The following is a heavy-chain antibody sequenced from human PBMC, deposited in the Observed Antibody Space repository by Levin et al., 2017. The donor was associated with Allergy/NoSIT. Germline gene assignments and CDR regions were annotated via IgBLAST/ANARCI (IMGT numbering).Heavy chain of an antibody. CDR2: INHSGST. D-gene: IGHD2-15*01. J-gene: IGHJ4*02. CDR3: ARGVHMNVVVVAAGEYYFDY. CDR1: GGSFSGYY. Sequence: SETLSLTCAVYGGSFSGYYWSWIRQPPGKGLEWIGEINHSGSTNYNPSLKSRVTISVDTSKNQFSLKLSSVTAADTAVYYCARGVHMNVVVVAAGEYYFDYWGQGTLVTVSS. V-gene: IGHV4-34*01.